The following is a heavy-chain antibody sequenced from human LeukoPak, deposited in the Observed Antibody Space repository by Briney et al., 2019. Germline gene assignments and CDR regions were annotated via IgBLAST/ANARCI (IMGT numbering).Heavy chain of an antibody. CDR1: GFTVSSNY. Sequence: GGSLRLSCAASGFTVSSNYMSWVRQAPGKGLEWVSVIYSGGSTYYADSVKGRFTISRDNSKNTLYLQMNSLRAEDTAVYYCARVSSSGWTYYYYYYMDVWGKGTTVTISS. CDR3: ARVSSSGWTYYYYYYMDV. V-gene: IGHV3-66*01. CDR2: IYSGGST. D-gene: IGHD6-19*01. J-gene: IGHJ6*03.